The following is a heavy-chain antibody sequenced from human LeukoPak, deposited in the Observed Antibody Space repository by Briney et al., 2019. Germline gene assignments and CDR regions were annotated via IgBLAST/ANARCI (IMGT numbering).Heavy chain of an antibody. V-gene: IGHV1-46*01. D-gene: IGHD3-22*01. CDR2: INPSGDST. Sequence: ASVKVSCKASGYTFTNYYMHWVRQAPGQGLEWMGIINPSGDSTNYAQKFQGRVTMTRDTSTSTVYMELSSLRPEDTAVYYCARDADDSSGYSNFDYWGQGTLVTVSS. CDR3: ARDADDSSGYSNFDY. CDR1: GYTFTNYY. J-gene: IGHJ4*02.